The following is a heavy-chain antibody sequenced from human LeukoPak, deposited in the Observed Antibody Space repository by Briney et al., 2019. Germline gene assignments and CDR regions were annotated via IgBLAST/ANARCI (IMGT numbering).Heavy chain of an antibody. CDR1: GFTFRTSG. CDR3: ARDFLPYYYDSSGYISELFDY. CDR2: MSSDGIKT. J-gene: IGHJ4*02. D-gene: IGHD3-22*01. Sequence: GTSLRLSCATSGFTFRTSGVHWVRQAPGKGLEWVALMSSDGIKTYYADSVKGRFTVSRDNSKNTLYLQMNSLRAEDTAVYYCARDFLPYYYDSSGYISELFDYWGQGTLVTVSS. V-gene: IGHV3-30*04.